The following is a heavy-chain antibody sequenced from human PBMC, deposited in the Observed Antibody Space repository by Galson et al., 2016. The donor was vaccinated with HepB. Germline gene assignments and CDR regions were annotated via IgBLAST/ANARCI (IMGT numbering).Heavy chain of an antibody. J-gene: IGHJ5*02. V-gene: IGHV3-74*01. Sequence: SLRLSCAASGFAFSSHWMHWVRQDLGKGLVWVSRINSDGTITNYADSVKGRFTISRDNAKNTLYLQMNSLRAEDTAVYFCVRDHSVVLTTAYNWFDPWGQGTLVTVSS. CDR3: VRDHSVVLTTAYNWFDP. D-gene: IGHD4-23*01. CDR2: INSDGTIT. CDR1: GFAFSSHW.